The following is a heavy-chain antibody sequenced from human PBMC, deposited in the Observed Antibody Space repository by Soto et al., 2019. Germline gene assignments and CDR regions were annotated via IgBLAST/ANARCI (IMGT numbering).Heavy chain of an antibody. Sequence: ASVKVSCTASGYTFTSYAMHWVRQAPGQRLEWMGGIIPIFGKANYAQKFQGRVTITADESTSTAYMELSSLRSEDTAVYYCARDKQWLVLWGQGTLVTVSS. CDR1: GYTFTSYA. D-gene: IGHD6-19*01. J-gene: IGHJ4*02. V-gene: IGHV1-69*13. CDR2: IIPIFGKA. CDR3: ARDKQWLVL.